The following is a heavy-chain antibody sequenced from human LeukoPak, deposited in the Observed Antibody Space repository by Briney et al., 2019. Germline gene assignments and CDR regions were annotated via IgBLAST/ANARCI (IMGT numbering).Heavy chain of an antibody. CDR2: IIPIFGTA. Sequence: ASVKVSCKAAGGTFSSYAISWVRQAPGQGLEWMGGIIPIFGTANYAQKFQGRVTITADESTSTAYMELSSLRSEDTAVYYCARGVAPGLENWFDPWGQGTLVTVSS. CDR1: GGTFSSYA. CDR3: ARGVAPGLENWFDP. J-gene: IGHJ5*02. D-gene: IGHD3-3*01. V-gene: IGHV1-69*13.